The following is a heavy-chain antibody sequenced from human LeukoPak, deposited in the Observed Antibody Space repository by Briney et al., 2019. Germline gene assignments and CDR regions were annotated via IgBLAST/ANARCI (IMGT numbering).Heavy chain of an antibody. Sequence: GGSLRLSCAASGFTFSSYGMHWVRQAPGKGLEWVAVIWYDGSNKYYADSVKGRFTISRDNSKNTLYLQMNSLRAEDTAVYYCARDCYYGSGKIQSDWGQGTLVTVSS. CDR1: GFTFSSYG. V-gene: IGHV3-33*01. J-gene: IGHJ4*02. CDR2: IWYDGSNK. D-gene: IGHD3-10*01. CDR3: ARDCYYGSGKIQSD.